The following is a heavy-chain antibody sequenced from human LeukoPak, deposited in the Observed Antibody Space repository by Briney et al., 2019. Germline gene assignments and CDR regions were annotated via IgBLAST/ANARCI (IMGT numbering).Heavy chain of an antibody. Sequence: PGGSLRLSCAASGFTFSSYSMNWVRQAPGKGLEWVSYISSSSSTIYYADSVKGRFTISRDNAKNSLYLQMNSLRAEDTAVYYCARDSGVGSSWYLGDAFDIWGQGTMVTVSS. CDR2: ISSSSSTI. CDR1: GFTFSSYS. J-gene: IGHJ3*02. D-gene: IGHD6-13*01. V-gene: IGHV3-48*01. CDR3: ARDSGVGSSWYLGDAFDI.